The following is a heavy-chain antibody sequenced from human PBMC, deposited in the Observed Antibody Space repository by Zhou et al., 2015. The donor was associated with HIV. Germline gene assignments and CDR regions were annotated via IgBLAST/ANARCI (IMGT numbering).Heavy chain of an antibody. J-gene: IGHJ6*02. CDR1: GGTFSSYA. D-gene: IGHD3-3*01. CDR2: IIPIFGTA. V-gene: IGHV1-69*12. CDR3: ARDIWSGYPGVTRNTNYYYYGMDV. Sequence: QVQLVQSGAEVKKPGSSVKVSCKASGGTFSSYAISWVRQAPGQGLEWMGGIIPIFGTANYAQKFQGRVTITADESTSTAYMELSSLRSEDTAVYYCARDIWSGYPGVTRNTNYYYYGMDVWGQGTTVTVSS.